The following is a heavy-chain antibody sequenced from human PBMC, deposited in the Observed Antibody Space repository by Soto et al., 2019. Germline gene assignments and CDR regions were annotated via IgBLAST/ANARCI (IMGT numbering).Heavy chain of an antibody. V-gene: IGHV1-18*01. CDR3: ARYPVSGMDV. J-gene: IGHJ6*02. CDR1: GYIFIHYG. D-gene: IGHD6-19*01. CDR2: ISADTGNT. Sequence: QVQLVQSGAEVKKPGASVKVSCKASGYIFIHYGISWVRQAPGQGLEWMGWISADTGNTNYAQKLQGRVTMTTDTSTTTVYMELRSLTSDDTAVYYCARYPVSGMDVWGQGTTVTVSS.